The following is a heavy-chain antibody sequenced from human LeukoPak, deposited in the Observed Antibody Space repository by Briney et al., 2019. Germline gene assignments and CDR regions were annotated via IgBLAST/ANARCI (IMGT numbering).Heavy chain of an antibody. CDR3: ARVEEGHFDY. CDR1: GFTVSSNY. V-gene: IGHV3-53*01. Sequence: PGGSPRLSCAASGFTVSSNYMSWVRQAPGKGLEWVSVIYSGGSTYYADSVKGRFTISRDNSKNTLYLQMSSLRAEDTAVYYCARVEEGHFDYWGQGTLVTVSS. CDR2: IYSGGST. J-gene: IGHJ4*02.